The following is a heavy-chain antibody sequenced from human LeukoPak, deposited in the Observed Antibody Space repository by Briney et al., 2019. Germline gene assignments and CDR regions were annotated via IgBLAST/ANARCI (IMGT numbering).Heavy chain of an antibody. CDR3: ARDHYRYCSGGSCYPSY. D-gene: IGHD2-15*01. Sequence: SETLSLTCTVSGGSISSYYWSWIRQPPGKGLEWIGYIYFSGSTNYNPSLKGRVTISVDTSKNQFSLKLSSVTAEDTAVYYCARDHYRYCSGGSCYPSYWGQGTLVTVSS. V-gene: IGHV4-59*01. CDR1: GGSISSYY. J-gene: IGHJ4*02. CDR2: IYFSGST.